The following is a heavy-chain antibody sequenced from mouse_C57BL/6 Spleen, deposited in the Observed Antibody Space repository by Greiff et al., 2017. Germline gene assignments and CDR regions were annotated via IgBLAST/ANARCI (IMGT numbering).Heavy chain of an antibody. J-gene: IGHJ1*03. CDR3: ARGGSGAGYFDV. CDR2: ISSGSSTI. D-gene: IGHD1-1*02. V-gene: IGHV5-17*01. CDR1: GFTFSDYG. Sequence: EVMLVESGGGLVKPGGSLKLSCAASGFTFSDYGMHWVRQAPEKGLEWVAYISSGSSTIYYADKVKGRFTISRDNAKNTLFLQMTSLRSEDTAMYYCARGGSGAGYFDVWGTGTTVTVSS.